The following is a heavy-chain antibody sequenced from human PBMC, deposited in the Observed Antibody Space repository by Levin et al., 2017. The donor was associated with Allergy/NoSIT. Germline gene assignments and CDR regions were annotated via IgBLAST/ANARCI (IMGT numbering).Heavy chain of an antibody. J-gene: IGHJ6*03. V-gene: IGHV4-59*01. CDR2: IYYSGGT. CDR1: GGSISSYY. D-gene: IGHD5-18*01. CDR3: ARKSKVGSYGYYMDV. Sequence: TLSLTCTVSGGSISSYYWSWIRQPPGKGLEWIGYIYYSGGTNYNPSLKSRVTISVDTSKNQFSLKLSSVTAADTAVYYCARKSKVGSYGYYMDVWGQGTTVTVSS.